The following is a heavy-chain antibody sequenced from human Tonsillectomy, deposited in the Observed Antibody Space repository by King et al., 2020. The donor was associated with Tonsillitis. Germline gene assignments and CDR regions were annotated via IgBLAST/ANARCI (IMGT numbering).Heavy chain of an antibody. CDR2: IYYSGST. D-gene: IGHD3-3*01. J-gene: IGHJ4*02. V-gene: IGHV4-30-4*01. Sequence: QLQESGPGLVKPSQTLSLTCTVSNGSISSGDYYWSWIRQPPGKGLEWIGYIYYSGSTYYNPSPKSRVTISVDRSKNQFSLKLSSVTAADTAVYSCARGGVTIFGVATDFDYWGQGTLVTVSS. CDR3: ARGGVTIFGVATDFDY. CDR1: NGSISSGDYY.